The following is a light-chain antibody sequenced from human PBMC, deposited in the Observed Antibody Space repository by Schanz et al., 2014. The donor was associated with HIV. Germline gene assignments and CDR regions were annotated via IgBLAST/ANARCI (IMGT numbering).Light chain of an antibody. V-gene: IGKV3-20*01. CDR3: QQYSGSPPWT. CDR1: QTISSRS. J-gene: IGKJ1*01. Sequence: EIVLTQSPGTLSLSPGERATLSCRASQTISSRSLAWYQQESGQAPRLLIYGAVNRAAGIPDRFSGTGSGTDFTLTISRLEPEDFAVYYCQQYSGSPPWTFGQGTKVEIK. CDR2: GAV.